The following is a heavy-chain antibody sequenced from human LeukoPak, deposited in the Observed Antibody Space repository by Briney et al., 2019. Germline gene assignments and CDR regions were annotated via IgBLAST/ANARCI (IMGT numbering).Heavy chain of an antibody. CDR2: IYYSGST. D-gene: IGHD1-26*01. V-gene: IGHV4-39*01. J-gene: IGHJ4*02. CDR3: AKGGGYGLIDY. CDR1: GASISGSGYY. Sequence: SETLSLTCAASGASISGSGYYWGWIRQPPGKGLEWIGNIYYSGSTYYNASLQSRVTISIDTSKNQFSLRLNSVTAADTAMYYCAKGGGYGLIDYWGQGTLVTVS.